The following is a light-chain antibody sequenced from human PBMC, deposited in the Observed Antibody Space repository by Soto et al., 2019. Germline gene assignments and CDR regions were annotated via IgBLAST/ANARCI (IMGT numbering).Light chain of an antibody. CDR1: QSISNTY. CDR3: HQDYTLPLT. Sequence: EIVMTQSPATLSLSPGERVTLSCRASQSISNTYLSWYQQKPGQAPRLLIYGASTRATGVPARFRGSGSGTDFTLTISGLQPEDFAVYYCHQDYTLPLTFGGGTKVEIK. CDR2: GAS. V-gene: IGKV3D-7*01. J-gene: IGKJ4*01.